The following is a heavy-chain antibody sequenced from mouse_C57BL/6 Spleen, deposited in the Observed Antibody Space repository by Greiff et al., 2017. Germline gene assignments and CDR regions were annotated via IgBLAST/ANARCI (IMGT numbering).Heavy chain of an antibody. CDR2: IRNKANGYTT. CDR3: ARYIEVITTVGAMDY. V-gene: IGHV7-3*01. J-gene: IGHJ4*01. D-gene: IGHD1-1*01. CDR1: GFTFTDYY. Sequence: DVQLVESGGGLVQPGGSLSLSCAASGFTFTDYYMSWVRQPPGKALEWLGFIRNKANGYTTEYSASVKGRFTISRDNSQSILYLQMNALRAEDSATYYCARYIEVITTVGAMDYWGQGTSVTVSS.